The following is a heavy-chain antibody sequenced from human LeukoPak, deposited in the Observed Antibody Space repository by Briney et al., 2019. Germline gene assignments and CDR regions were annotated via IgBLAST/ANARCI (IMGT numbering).Heavy chain of an antibody. D-gene: IGHD6-13*01. V-gene: IGHV4-59*01. Sequence: SETLSLTCTVSGGSISFYYWSWIRQPPGKGLEWIGYIYYSGSTNYNPSLKSRVTISVDTSKNQFSLKLSSVTAADTAVYYCARGEDSSSWYDYWGQGTLVTVSS. J-gene: IGHJ4*02. CDR3: ARGEDSSSWYDY. CDR2: IYYSGST. CDR1: GGSISFYY.